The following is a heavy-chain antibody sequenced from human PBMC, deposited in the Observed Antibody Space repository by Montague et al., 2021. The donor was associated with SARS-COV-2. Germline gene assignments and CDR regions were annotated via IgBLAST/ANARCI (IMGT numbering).Heavy chain of an antibody. Sequence: SLRLSCAASGFTFSSYAMHWARQAPGKGLEWVAVISYDGSNKYYADSVKGRFTISRDNSKNTLYLQMSSLRAEDTAVYYCARDPDSGSYSSDAFDIWGQGTMVTVSS. V-gene: IGHV3-30-3*01. D-gene: IGHD1-26*01. CDR1: GFTFSSYA. J-gene: IGHJ3*02. CDR2: ISYDGSNK. CDR3: ARDPDSGSYSSDAFDI.